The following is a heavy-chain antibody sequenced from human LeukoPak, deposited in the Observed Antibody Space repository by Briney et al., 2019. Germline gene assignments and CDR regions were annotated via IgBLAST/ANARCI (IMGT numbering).Heavy chain of an antibody. CDR2: INHSGST. CDR1: GGSFSGYY. V-gene: IGHV4-34*01. Sequence: SETLSLTCAVYGGSFSGYYWSWIRQPPGKGLEWIGEINHSGSTNYNPSLKSRVTISVDTSKNQCSLKLSSVRAADPAVYYCARGVLLRFLEWLFWFDRWGQATMVTVPS. CDR3: ARGVLLRFLEWLFWFDR. J-gene: IGHJ5*02. D-gene: IGHD3-3*01.